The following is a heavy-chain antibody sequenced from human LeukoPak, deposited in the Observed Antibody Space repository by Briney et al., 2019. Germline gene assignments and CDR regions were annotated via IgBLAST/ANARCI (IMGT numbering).Heavy chain of an antibody. CDR1: GGTFSSYA. V-gene: IGHV1-69*05. CDR2: IIPIFGTA. CDR3: ARDRDYYDISQDAFDI. J-gene: IGHJ3*02. D-gene: IGHD3-22*01. Sequence: ASVKVSCKASGGTFSSYAISWVRQAPGQGLERMGRIIPIFGTANYAQKFQGRVTITTDESTNTAYMELSSLRSEDTAVYYCARDRDYYDISQDAFDIWGQGTMVTVSS.